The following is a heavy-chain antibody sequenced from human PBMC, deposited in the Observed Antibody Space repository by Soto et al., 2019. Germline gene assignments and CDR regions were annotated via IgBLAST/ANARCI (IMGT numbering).Heavy chain of an antibody. D-gene: IGHD6-19*01. CDR3: ATTSGHYSSAWQRLDV. V-gene: IGHV1-2*02. CDR2: INPYNGAT. CDR1: GYTFTAYH. Sequence: QVQLVQSGAEVKKPGASVKVSCKASGYTFTAYHVHWVRQAPGQGLEWMAWINPYNGATNYAQRFQDRVTLTSDTSISTAYMEINKLASDDAAVYYWATTSGHYSSAWQRLDVWGRGTTVTVSS. J-gene: IGHJ6*02.